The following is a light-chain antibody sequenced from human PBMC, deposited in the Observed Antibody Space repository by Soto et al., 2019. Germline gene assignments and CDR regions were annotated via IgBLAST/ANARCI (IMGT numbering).Light chain of an antibody. CDR3: SSYTSSNTWV. CDR1: SSDVGDYNY. CDR2: EVS. J-gene: IGLJ3*02. V-gene: IGLV2-14*01. Sequence: QSALTQPASXXXXXXXXXXISCTGTSSDVGDYNYVSWYQQHPGKAPKLMIYEVSNRPSGVSNRFSGSKSGNTASLTISGLQAEDEADYYCSSYTSSNTWVFGGGTKLTVL.